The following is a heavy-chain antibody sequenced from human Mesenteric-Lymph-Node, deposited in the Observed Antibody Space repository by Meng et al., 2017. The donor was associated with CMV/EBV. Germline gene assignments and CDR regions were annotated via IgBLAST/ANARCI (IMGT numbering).Heavy chain of an antibody. CDR2: MNPHSGNT. CDR1: GYTFTSYD. V-gene: IGHV1-8*01. CDR3: ARGQPYLAAAGVDY. J-gene: IGHJ4*02. Sequence: ASVKVSCKASGYTFTSYDINWVRQATGQGLEWMGWMNPHSGNTGYVQKFQGRVTMTRNTSISTAYTELSSLRSDDTAVYYCARGQPYLAAAGVDYWGQGTLVTVSS. D-gene: IGHD6-13*01.